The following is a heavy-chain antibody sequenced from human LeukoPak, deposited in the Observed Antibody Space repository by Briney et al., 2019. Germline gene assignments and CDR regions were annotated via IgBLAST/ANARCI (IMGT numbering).Heavy chain of an antibody. CDR2: ISAYYGNT. V-gene: IGHV1-18*01. CDR3: ASSVSGSGSYLFDY. Sequence: GASVKDSCKASGYTFTSYGISWVRQAPGQGLEWMGWISAYYGNTNYAQKLQGRVTMTTDTSTSTAYMELRSLRSDDTAVYYCASSVSGSGSYLFDYWGQGTLVTVSS. D-gene: IGHD3-10*01. J-gene: IGHJ4*02. CDR1: GYTFTSYG.